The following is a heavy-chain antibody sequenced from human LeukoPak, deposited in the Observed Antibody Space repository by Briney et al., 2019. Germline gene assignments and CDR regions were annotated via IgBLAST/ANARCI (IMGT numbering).Heavy chain of an antibody. V-gene: IGHV1-18*01. D-gene: IGHD6-19*01. CDR2: ISAYNGDT. J-gene: IGHJ4*02. CDR3: AGDPSNSSGRYAHFDY. Sequence: GASVKVSCKASGYTFNRHSISWVRQAPGQGLEWMGWISAYNGDTKYAQKFQGRVTMTTDTSTSTAYMELRSLTSDDTAVYYCAGDPSNSSGRYAHFDYWGQGTLVTVSS. CDR1: GYTFNRHS.